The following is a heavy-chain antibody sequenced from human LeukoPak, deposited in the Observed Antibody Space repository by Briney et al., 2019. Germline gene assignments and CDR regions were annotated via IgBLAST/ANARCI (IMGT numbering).Heavy chain of an antibody. D-gene: IGHD6-13*01. Sequence: SETLSLTCTVSGGSVSGGSISSYYWSWIRQPPGKGLEWIGYIYYSGSTYYNPSLKSRVTISVDTSKNQFSLKLSSVTAADTAVYYCAREEAAAGNFDYWGQGTLVTVSS. J-gene: IGHJ4*02. CDR2: IYYSGST. CDR3: AREEAAAGNFDY. V-gene: IGHV4-30-4*08. CDR1: GGSVSGGSISSYY.